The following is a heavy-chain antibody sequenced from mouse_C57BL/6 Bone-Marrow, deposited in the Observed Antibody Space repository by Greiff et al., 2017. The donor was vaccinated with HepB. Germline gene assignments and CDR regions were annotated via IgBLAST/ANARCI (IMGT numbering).Heavy chain of an antibody. CDR1: GFTFSDYG. Sequence: EVKLVESGGGLVKPGGSLKLSCAASGFTFSDYGMHWVRQAPEKGLEWVAYISSGSSTIYYADTVKGRFTISRDNAKNTLFLQMTSLRSEDTAMYYCAREKDYGSSYDFDYWGQGTTLTVSS. J-gene: IGHJ2*01. D-gene: IGHD1-1*01. CDR2: ISSGSSTI. V-gene: IGHV5-17*01. CDR3: AREKDYGSSYDFDY.